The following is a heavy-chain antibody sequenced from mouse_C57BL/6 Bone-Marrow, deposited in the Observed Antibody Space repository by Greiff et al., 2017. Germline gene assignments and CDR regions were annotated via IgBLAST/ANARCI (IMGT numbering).Heavy chain of an antibody. J-gene: IGHJ1*03. CDR2: INPKNGGT. V-gene: IGHV1-18*01. Sequence: EVKLVESGPELVKPGASVKIPCKASGYTFTDYNMDWVKQSHGKSLEWIGDINPKNGGTKYNQKFKGKATLTVDKSSSTAYMELRSLTSEDTAVYYCARRRGWYFDVWGTGTTVTVSS. CDR1: GYTFTDYN. CDR3: ARRRGWYFDV.